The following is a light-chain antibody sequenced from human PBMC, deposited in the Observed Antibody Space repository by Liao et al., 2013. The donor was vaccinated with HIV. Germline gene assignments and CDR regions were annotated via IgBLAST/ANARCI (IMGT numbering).Light chain of an antibody. V-gene: IGLV3-1*01. CDR1: KLGDKY. CDR2: YDN. Sequence: SYELTQPPSVSVSPGQTVSITCSGDKLGDKYACWYQQKPGQAPVLVIYYDNDRPSGIPERLSGSNSGNTATLTISRVEAGDEADYYCQVWDSASDRGVFGGGTKLTVL. CDR3: QVWDSASDRGV. J-gene: IGLJ3*02.